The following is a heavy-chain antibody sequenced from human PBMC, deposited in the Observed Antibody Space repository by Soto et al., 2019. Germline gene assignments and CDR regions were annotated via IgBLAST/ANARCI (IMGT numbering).Heavy chain of an antibody. CDR1: GYTVTSYG. CDR3: ARVPRTYYYHSSGYYYPPYFDY. J-gene: IGHJ4*02. D-gene: IGHD3-22*01. CDR2: ISAYNGNK. V-gene: IGHV1-18*01. Sequence: SVKVSCKASGYTVTSYGISWVRQAPGQRLEWMGWISAYNGNKNYAQKLQGRVTMSTDTSKSTAYIELRSLRSEDTEVYYCARVPRTYYYHSSGYYYPPYFDYWGQGTLVTVSS.